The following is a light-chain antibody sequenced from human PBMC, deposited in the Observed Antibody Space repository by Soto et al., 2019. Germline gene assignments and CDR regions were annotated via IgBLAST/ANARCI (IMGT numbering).Light chain of an antibody. CDR3: QQRSNWIT. V-gene: IGKV3-11*01. Sequence: EIVLTQSPATLSLSPGDTATLSYRASQSVSTWLSWYQQKPGQAPRLLIYDASNRATGTPARFSGTGSGTDFTLTISSLEPEDFAVYYCQQRSNWITFGQGTRLEIE. J-gene: IGKJ5*01. CDR1: QSVSTW. CDR2: DAS.